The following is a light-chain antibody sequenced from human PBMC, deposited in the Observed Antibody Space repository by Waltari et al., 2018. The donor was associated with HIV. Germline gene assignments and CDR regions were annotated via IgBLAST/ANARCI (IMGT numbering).Light chain of an antibody. CDR3: GTWDTSLTAYV. V-gene: IGLV1-51*02. J-gene: IGLJ1*01. CDR1: TSHISNNY. Sequence: QSILTRPPSVSAAPGPNVTISCSGTTSHISNNYESWYQHPPGTAPKLLLFENDKRPSEIPDRFSGAKSGTSATLGIIGLQPGDEADYYCGTWDTSLTAYVFTTGTKVSV. CDR2: END.